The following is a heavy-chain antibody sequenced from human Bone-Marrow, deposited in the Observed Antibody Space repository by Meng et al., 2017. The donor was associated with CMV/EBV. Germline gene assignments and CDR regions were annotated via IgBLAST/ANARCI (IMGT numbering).Heavy chain of an antibody. D-gene: IGHD2-8*01. CDR2: IYGGGST. J-gene: IGHJ4*02. CDR1: GFTVSRNY. CDR3: AKHLRPGVYYFDY. Sequence: GGSLRLSCAASGFTVSRNYMSWVRQAPGKGLEWVSVIYGGGSTYYADSVKGRFTISRDNSKNTLYLQMNSPRAEDTAVYYCAKHLRPGVYYFDYWGQGTLVTVSS. V-gene: IGHV3-53*01.